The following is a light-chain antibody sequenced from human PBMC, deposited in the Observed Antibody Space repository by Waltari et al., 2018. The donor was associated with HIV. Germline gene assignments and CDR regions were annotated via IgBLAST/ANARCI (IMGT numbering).Light chain of an antibody. V-gene: IGLV1-44*01. Sequence: QSVLTQPPSASGTPGQRVTISCSGSSSNIGTNTVNWYQQPPGTAPKLLIYTNNQRPSGVPGRFSGSKSGTSASLAISGLQSEDEADYYCAAWDDSLNGNVFGPGTKVTVL. CDR2: TNN. CDR1: SSNIGTNT. J-gene: IGLJ1*01. CDR3: AAWDDSLNGNV.